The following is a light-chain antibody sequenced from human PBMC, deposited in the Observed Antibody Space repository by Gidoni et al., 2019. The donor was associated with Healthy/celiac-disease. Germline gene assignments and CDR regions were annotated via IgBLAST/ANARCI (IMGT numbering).Light chain of an antibody. Sequence: EIVLTQSPATLYLSPGERATLSCRARQSVSSYLAWYQQTTGQAPRLLIYDASNRATVIQARFSGSGSGTDFTLTIISLEPEDFAVYYCQQRSNCAQVTFGGGTKVEIK. CDR3: QQRSNCAQVT. CDR1: QSVSSY. CDR2: DAS. J-gene: IGKJ4*01. V-gene: IGKV3-11*01.